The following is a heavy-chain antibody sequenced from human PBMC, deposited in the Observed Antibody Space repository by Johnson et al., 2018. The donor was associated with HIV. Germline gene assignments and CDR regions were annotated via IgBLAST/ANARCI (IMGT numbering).Heavy chain of an antibody. D-gene: IGHD5-18*01. Sequence: QMQLVESGGGVVQPGRSLRLSCAASGFTFSSYPMHWVRQAPGKGLEWVAIISYDGGSKYYADSVKGRVTVSRDNSKNTLYLQINSLRPEDTAVYYCARLPSGYSRDDLDIWGQGTMVTVSS. CDR2: ISYDGGSK. J-gene: IGHJ3*02. CDR1: GFTFSSYP. CDR3: ARLPSGYSRDDLDI. V-gene: IGHV3-30*04.